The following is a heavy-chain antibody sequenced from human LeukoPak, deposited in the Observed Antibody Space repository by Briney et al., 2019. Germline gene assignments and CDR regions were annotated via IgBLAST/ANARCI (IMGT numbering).Heavy chain of an antibody. J-gene: IGHJ4*02. Sequence: SETLSLTCTVSGGSISGYYWSWIRHPAGKGLEWIGRIYSSGSTNYNPSLKSRVTMSVDTSKKQFSLKLNSVTAADTAVYFCARERYNTGWYSDSWGQGTLVTVSS. CDR3: ARERYNTGWYSDS. CDR2: IYSSGST. V-gene: IGHV4-4*07. D-gene: IGHD6-19*01. CDR1: GGSISGYY.